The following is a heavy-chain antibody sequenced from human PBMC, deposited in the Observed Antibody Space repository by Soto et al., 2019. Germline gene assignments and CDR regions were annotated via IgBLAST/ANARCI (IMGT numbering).Heavy chain of an antibody. CDR3: SRGILV. CDR2: ISYGGST. CDR1: GGSINSGGYC. J-gene: IGHJ4*02. Sequence: QVQLQESGPGLVKPSQTLSLTCTVSGGSINSGGYCWSWIRHHPGKGLDWIGCISYGGSTSYNPSLKCRVTISVDTSKNQFSLKMTSVTAADTAVYYCSRGILVWGQGALITVSS. D-gene: IGHD5-18*01. V-gene: IGHV4-31*03.